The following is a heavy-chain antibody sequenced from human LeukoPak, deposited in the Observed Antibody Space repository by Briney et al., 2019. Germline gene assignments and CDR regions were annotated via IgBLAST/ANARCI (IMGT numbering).Heavy chain of an antibody. CDR1: EITFYTFW. D-gene: IGHD1-14*01. CDR2: VDRDGSNT. CDR3: AGGGFSGFDR. V-gene: IGHV3-74*01. J-gene: IGHJ4*02. Sequence: PGGSLRLSCVASEITFYTFWMHWVRQAPGKGLVWVARVDRDGSNTNYADSVKGRFSVSRDNSKNAPYLEMNSLRVEDTAVYYCAGGGFSGFDRWGQGVLVSVSS.